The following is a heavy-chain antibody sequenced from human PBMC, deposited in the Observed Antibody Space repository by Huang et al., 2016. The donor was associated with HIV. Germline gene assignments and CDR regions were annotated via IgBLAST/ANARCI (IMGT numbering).Heavy chain of an antibody. Sequence: QVQLVESGAELKKPGASVRVSCKVSGYTVSELSLHWVRQAPEKGLEWRGGCDPEEGETLYAQRLQGRVTMTEYTSTDPAYMELGSLRPEDTAGYYWASSTPDVGAGVLRSAFDIWGQGTMVTVSS. V-gene: IGHV1-24*01. CDR3: ASSTPDVGAGVLRSAFDI. CDR2: CDPEEGET. J-gene: IGHJ3*02. CDR1: GYTVSELS. D-gene: IGHD2-15*01.